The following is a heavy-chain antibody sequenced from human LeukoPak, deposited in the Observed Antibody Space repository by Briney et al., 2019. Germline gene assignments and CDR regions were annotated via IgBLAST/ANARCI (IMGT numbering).Heavy chain of an antibody. CDR2: ISGSGGST. CDR3: AKDQRSKPSPLDY. Sequence: PGGSLRLSCAASGFTFSSYAMSWVRQAPGKGLEWVSAISGSGGSTYYADSVKGRVTISRDNYKNTLYLQMNSLRAEDTAVYYCAKDQRSKPSPLDYWGQGTLVTVSS. J-gene: IGHJ4*02. CDR1: GFTFSSYA. V-gene: IGHV3-23*01. D-gene: IGHD1-14*01.